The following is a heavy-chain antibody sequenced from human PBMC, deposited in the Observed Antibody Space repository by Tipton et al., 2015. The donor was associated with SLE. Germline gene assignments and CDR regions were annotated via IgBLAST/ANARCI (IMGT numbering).Heavy chain of an antibody. CDR3: VRGTTMVYDY. CDR2: ISYDGGNK. J-gene: IGHJ4*02. Sequence: SLRLSCAASGFTFSSYSMHWVRQAPGKGLEWVAIISYDGGNKYYADSVMGRFTISRDNSKNTLYLQMNSLRAEDTAVYYCVRGTTMVYDYWGQGTLVTVSS. CDR1: GFTFSSYS. V-gene: IGHV3-30*04. D-gene: IGHD5-18*01.